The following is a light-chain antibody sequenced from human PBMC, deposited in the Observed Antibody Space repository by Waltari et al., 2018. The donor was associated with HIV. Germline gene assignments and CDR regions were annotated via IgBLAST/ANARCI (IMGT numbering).Light chain of an antibody. CDR3: SSYTRSISVA. Sequence: QSALTQPASVSGSPGPTVTITCPRTSDDVGGYYHVAWYQQPTDTPPRLIIFGVRRRPSGVDGRFSASKSGNVASLTITGLRPDDEAHYFCSSYTRSISVAFGGGTRLTVL. CDR2: GVR. V-gene: IGLV2-14*03. CDR1: SDDVGGYYH. J-gene: IGLJ2*01.